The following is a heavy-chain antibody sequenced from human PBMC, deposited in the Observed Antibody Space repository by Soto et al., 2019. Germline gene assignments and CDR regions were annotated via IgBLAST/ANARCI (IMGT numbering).Heavy chain of an antibody. V-gene: IGHV4-59*01. CDR2: IYYSGST. J-gene: IGHJ6*02. Sequence: SETLSLTCTVSGGSISNYYWTWIRQPPGKGLEWIGYIYYSGSTNYNPSLKSRVTISVDTSKNQFSLKLSSVTAADTAVYYCARTPGYSGYDQTGPRRSYYHYGMDVWGQGTTVTVSS. D-gene: IGHD5-12*01. CDR1: GGSISNYY. CDR3: ARTPGYSGYDQTGPRRSYYHYGMDV.